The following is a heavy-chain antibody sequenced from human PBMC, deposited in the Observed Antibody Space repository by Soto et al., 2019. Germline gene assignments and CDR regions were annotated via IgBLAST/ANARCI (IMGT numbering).Heavy chain of an antibody. J-gene: IGHJ4*02. D-gene: IGHD1-7*01. V-gene: IGHV4-61*01. CDR2: IYYSGST. CDR3: ARFGRSGTTLDY. Sequence: QVQLQESGPGLVKPSETLSLTCTVSGGSVSSGSYYWSWIRQPPGKGLEWIGYIYYSGSTNYNPSLKSRVTISVDTSKNQFSLKLSSVTAADTAVYYCARFGRSGTTLDYWGQGTLVTVSS. CDR1: GGSVSSGSYY.